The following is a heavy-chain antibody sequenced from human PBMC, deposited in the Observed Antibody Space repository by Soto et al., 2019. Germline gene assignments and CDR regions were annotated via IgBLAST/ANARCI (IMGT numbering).Heavy chain of an antibody. V-gene: IGHV1-69*13. CDR1: GGTFSSFA. CDR3: ARGNALDI. CDR2: TIPILGTA. Sequence: GASVKVSCKASGGTFSSFAINWVRQAPGQGPEWMGGTIPILGTANYAQKFQGRDTIIADETTNTASLELTSLRSEDTAVYYCARGNALDIWGQGTTVTVSS. J-gene: IGHJ6*02.